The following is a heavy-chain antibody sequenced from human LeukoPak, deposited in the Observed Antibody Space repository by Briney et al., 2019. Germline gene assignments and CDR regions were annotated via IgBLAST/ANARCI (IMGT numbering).Heavy chain of an antibody. J-gene: IGHJ3*01. CDR3: ARDPGQPWDAFDV. V-gene: IGHV1-69*04. CDR2: IIPILGIA. D-gene: IGHD6-13*01. Sequence: SVKVSCKASGYTFTGYYMHWVRQAPGQGLEWMGRIIPILGIANYAQRFQVRVTITADKSTRTAYMELSSLRSEDTAIYYCARDPGQPWDAFDVWGQGTKVTVPS. CDR1: GYTFTGYY.